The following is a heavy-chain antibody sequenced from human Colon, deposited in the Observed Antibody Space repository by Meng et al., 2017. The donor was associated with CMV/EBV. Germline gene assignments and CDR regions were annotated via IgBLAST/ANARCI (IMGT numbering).Heavy chain of an antibody. D-gene: IGHD1-26*01. CDR3: ARSTYSGSYYGY. V-gene: IGHV4-39*07. CDR1: GGSISRDDYY. Sequence: GSLRLSCTVSGGSISRDDYYWGWIRQPPGKGLEWIGSIYYNGYASFNPSLKSRVNISVDTSKNQFSLKLNSLTAADTAVYYCARSTYSGSYYGYWGQGTLVTVSS. CDR2: IYYNGYA. J-gene: IGHJ4*02.